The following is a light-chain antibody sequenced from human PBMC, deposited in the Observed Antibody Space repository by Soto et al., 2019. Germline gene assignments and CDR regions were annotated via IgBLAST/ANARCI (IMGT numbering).Light chain of an antibody. CDR2: GVA. Sequence: QSSLTQPASVSGSHEHSSTIHRTGPRSAVGGYDAVSWYPKHPDKARKLVIYGVATRPSGVSSRFSGSKSGNTASLTISGLRTDDEADYFCSSNTSRATVVFGTGTKVTVL. CDR3: SSNTSRATVV. V-gene: IGLV2-14*01. J-gene: IGLJ1*01. CDR1: RSAVGGYDA.